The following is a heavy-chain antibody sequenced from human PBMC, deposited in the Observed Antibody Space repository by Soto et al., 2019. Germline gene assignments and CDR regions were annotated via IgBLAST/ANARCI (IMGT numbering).Heavy chain of an antibody. CDR1: GGTFSNYA. CDR3: ARGLVVPAGIRYYYYGTDV. D-gene: IGHD2-2*01. CDR2: IIPIFNTA. V-gene: IGHV1-69*06. J-gene: IGHJ6*02. Sequence: GASVKVSCKASGGTFSNYAISWVRQALGQGLEWMGRIIPIFNTANYAQKFQGRVTITADKSTSTAYMELSSLRSEDTAVYYCARGLVVPAGIRYYYYGTDVWGQGTTVTVSS.